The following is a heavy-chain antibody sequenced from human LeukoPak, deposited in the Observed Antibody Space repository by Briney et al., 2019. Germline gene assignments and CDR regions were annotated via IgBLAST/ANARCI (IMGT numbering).Heavy chain of an antibody. V-gene: IGHV3-7*01. CDR2: IKQDGSEK. D-gene: IGHD5-24*01. J-gene: IGHJ4*02. Sequence: GGSLRLSCAASGFTFSSYWMSWVRQAPGKGLEWVANIKQDGSEKYYVDSVKGRFTISRDNAKNSLYLQMNSLRAEDTAVYYCARPAQDGGGYNYGYFDYWGQGTLVTVSS. CDR3: ARPAQDGGGYNYGYFDY. CDR1: GFTFSSYW.